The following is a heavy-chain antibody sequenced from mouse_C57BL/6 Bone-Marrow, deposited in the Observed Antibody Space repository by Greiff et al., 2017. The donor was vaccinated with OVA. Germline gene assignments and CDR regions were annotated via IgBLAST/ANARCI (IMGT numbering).Heavy chain of an antibody. V-gene: IGHV3-1*01. CDR3: ARGDYGSSYGFAY. D-gene: IGHD1-1*01. CDR2: ISYSGST. Sequence: EVQLQQSGPGMVKPSQSLSLTCTVTGYSITSGYDWHWIRHFPGNKLEWMGYISYSGSTNYNPSLKSRISITHDPSKNHFFLKLNSVTTEDTATYYCARGDYGSSYGFAYWGQGTLVTVSA. J-gene: IGHJ3*01. CDR1: GYSITSGYD.